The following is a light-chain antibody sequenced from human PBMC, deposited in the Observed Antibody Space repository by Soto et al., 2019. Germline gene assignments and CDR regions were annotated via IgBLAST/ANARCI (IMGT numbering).Light chain of an antibody. J-gene: IGLJ2*01. V-gene: IGLV1-44*01. Sequence: QSVLTQPPSASGTPGQRVTISCSGSSSNIGRNTVNWYQQLPGTAPKLLIYSNNQRPSAVPARFSGAKSCTSGSLAISGLQSEDEADDYCACWYDSLNSPVFGGGTKLTVL. CDR2: SNN. CDR3: ACWYDSLNSPV. CDR1: SSNIGRNT.